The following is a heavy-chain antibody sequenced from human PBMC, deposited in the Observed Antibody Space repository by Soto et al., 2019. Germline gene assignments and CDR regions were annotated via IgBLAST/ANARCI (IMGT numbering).Heavy chain of an antibody. CDR1: GYTFTTYD. CDR2: MDPNSGST. Sequence: QAQLVQSGAEVRKPGASVKVSCKASGYTFTTYDINWVRQAPGQGLEWLGWMDPNSGSTGYAQNFQGRITMTRNISRNAAHMELSSLQSEDTAVYYCARERKFDFSRKRLDVWGQGTTVTVSS. D-gene: IGHD3-3*01. V-gene: IGHV1-8*01. J-gene: IGHJ6*02. CDR3: ARERKFDFSRKRLDV.